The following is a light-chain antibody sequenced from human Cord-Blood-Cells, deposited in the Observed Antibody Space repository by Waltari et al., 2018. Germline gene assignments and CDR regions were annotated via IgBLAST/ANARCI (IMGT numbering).Light chain of an antibody. Sequence: QSALTQPRSVSGSPGQSVTISCTGTSSDVGGYNYVSWYQQHPGKAPKLMIYDVSKRPSGCPDLFSGSKSGNTASLTISGLQAEDEADYYCCSYAGSYTFVFGTGTKVTVL. CDR2: DVS. J-gene: IGLJ1*01. CDR1: SSDVGGYNY. V-gene: IGLV2-11*01. CDR3: CSYAGSYTFV.